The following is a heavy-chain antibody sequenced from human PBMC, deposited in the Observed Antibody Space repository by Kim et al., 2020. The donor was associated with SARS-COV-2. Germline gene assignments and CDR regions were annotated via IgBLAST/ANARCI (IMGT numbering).Heavy chain of an antibody. D-gene: IGHD3-10*01. CDR3: ARLNGDLGACDI. V-gene: IGHV4-34*01. CDR2: INHSGST. Sequence: SETLSLTCAVYGGSFSGYYWSWIRQPPGKGLEWIGEINHSGSTNYNPSLKSRVTISVDTSKNQFSLKLSSVTAADTAVYYCARLNGDLGACDICGHGTMV. J-gene: IGHJ3*02. CDR1: GGSFSGYY.